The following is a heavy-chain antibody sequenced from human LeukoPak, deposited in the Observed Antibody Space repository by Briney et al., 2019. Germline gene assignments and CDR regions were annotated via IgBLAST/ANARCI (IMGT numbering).Heavy chain of an antibody. D-gene: IGHD6-25*01. V-gene: IGHV3-11*04. J-gene: IGHJ2*01. CDR1: GFTFSDYN. CDR3: ARGPPWYFDL. CDR2: ISRSGSTK. Sequence: GGSLRLSCAASGFTFSDYNMRWIRQAPGKGLEWVSSISRSGSTKYYADSVKGRFTISRDNAKNSLFLQMNSLTAEDTAVYYCARGPPWYFDLWGRGTLVTVSS.